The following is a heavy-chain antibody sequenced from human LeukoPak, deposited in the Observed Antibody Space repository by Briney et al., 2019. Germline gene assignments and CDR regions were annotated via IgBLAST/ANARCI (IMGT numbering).Heavy chain of an antibody. CDR3: ASGQQLGY. J-gene: IGHJ4*02. Sequence: GGSLRLSCAASGFTFSTYWMSWARQAPGKGLEWVANIKQDGSEKHYVDFVKGRFTISRDNAKNSLYLQMNSLRAEDTAVYYCASGQQLGYWGQGTLVTVSS. D-gene: IGHD6-13*01. CDR2: IKQDGSEK. CDR1: GFTFSTYW. V-gene: IGHV3-7*03.